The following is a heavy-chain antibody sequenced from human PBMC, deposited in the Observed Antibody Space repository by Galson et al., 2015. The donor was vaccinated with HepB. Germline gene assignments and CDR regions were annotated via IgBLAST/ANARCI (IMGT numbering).Heavy chain of an antibody. V-gene: IGHV3-30*18. D-gene: IGHD1-26*01. CDR3: AKEGAGNFDY. Sequence: LRLSCAASGFTFSSYGMHWVRQAPGKGLEWVAVISYDGSNKYYADSVKGRFTISRDNSKNTLYLQMNSLRAEDTAVYYCAKEGAGNFDYWGQGTLVTVSS. CDR1: GFTFSSYG. CDR2: ISYDGSNK. J-gene: IGHJ4*02.